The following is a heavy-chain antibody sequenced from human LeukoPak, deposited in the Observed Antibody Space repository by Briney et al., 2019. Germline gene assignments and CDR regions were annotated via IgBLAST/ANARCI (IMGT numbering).Heavy chain of an antibody. CDR3: AIYYDSSGPEPTDAFDI. D-gene: IGHD3-22*01. CDR2: IIPIFGTA. V-gene: IGHV1-69*06. J-gene: IGHJ3*02. CDR1: GGTFSSYA. Sequence: SVKVSCKASGGTFSSYAISWVRQAPGQGLEWMGGIIPIFGTANYAQKFQGRVTITADKSTSTAYMELSSLRSEDTAVYYCAIYYDSSGPEPTDAFDIWGQGAMVTVSS.